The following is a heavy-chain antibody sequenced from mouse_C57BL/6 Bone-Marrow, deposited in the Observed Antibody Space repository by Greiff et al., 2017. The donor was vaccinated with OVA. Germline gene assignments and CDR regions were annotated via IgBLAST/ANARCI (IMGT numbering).Heavy chain of an antibody. V-gene: IGHV10-1*01. Sequence: DVMLVESGGGLVQPKGSLKLSCAASGFSFNTYAMNWVRQAPGKGLEWVARIRSKSNNYATYYADSVKDRFTISRDDSESMLYLQMNNLKTEDTAMYYCVPYYYGFAYWGQGTLVTVSA. CDR1: GFSFNTYA. D-gene: IGHD1-1*01. CDR2: IRSKSNNYAT. CDR3: VPYYYGFAY. J-gene: IGHJ3*01.